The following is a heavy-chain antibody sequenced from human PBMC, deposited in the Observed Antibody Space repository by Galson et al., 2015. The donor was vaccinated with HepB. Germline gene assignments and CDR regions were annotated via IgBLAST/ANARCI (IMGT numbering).Heavy chain of an antibody. CDR3: VRNTLYYFDV. Sequence: SLRLSCAASGFTFSRYGMSWVRQTPGKGLEWVSYISGSGNNIYNADSLRGRFTISRDNVENSLYLQLNSLTAEDTAVYFCVRNTLYYFDVWGRGTLVSVSA. J-gene: IGHJ2*01. CDR2: ISGSGNNI. V-gene: IGHV3-48*01. D-gene: IGHD2-2*02. CDR1: GFTFSRYG.